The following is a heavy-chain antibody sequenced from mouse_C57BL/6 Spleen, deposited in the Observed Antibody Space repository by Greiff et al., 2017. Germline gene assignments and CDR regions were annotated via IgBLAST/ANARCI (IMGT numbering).Heavy chain of an antibody. D-gene: IGHD3-2*02. CDR2: IWRGGST. CDR3: AKTLDSSGSPYY. Sequence: VKLQESGPGLVQPSQSLSITCTVSGFSLTSYGVHWVRQSPGKGLEWLGVIWRGGSTDYNAAFMSRLSITKDNSKSQVFFKMNSLQADDTAIYYCAKTLDSSGSPYYWGQGTSVTVSS. V-gene: IGHV2-5*01. J-gene: IGHJ4*01. CDR1: GFSLTSYG.